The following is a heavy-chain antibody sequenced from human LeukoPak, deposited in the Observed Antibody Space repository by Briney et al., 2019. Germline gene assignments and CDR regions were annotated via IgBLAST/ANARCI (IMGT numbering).Heavy chain of an antibody. CDR1: GYSISSGYY. V-gene: IGHV4-61*01. CDR3: ARVRPTNWFDP. J-gene: IGHJ5*02. CDR2: IYYSGST. Sequence: SETLSLTCTVSGYSISSGYYWGWIRQPPGKGLEWIGYIYYSGSTNYNPSLKSRVTISVDTSKNQFSLKLSSVTAADTAVYYCARVRPTNWFDPWGQGTLVTVSS.